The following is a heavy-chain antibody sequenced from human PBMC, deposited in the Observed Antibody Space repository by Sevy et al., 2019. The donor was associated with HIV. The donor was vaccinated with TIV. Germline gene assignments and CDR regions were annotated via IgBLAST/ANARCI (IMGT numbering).Heavy chain of an antibody. CDR2: INHSGST. V-gene: IGHV4-34*01. J-gene: IGHJ3*02. CDR1: GGSFSGYY. CDR3: ARGRGYDFWSGARAFDI. Sequence: SETLSLTCAVYGGSFSGYYWSWIRQPPGKGLEWIGEINHSGSTNYNPSLKSRVTISVDTSKNQFSLKLSSVTAADTAVYYCARGRGYDFWSGARAFDIWGQATMVTVSS. D-gene: IGHD3-3*01.